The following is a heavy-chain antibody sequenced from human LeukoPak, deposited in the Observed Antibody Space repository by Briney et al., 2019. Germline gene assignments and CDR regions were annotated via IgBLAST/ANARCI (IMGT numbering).Heavy chain of an antibody. Sequence: GRSLRLSCAASGFTFDDYAMHWVRQAPGKGLEWVSGISWNSGSIGYADSVKGRFTISRDNAKNSRYLQMNSLRAEDTALYYCAKDTGLWFGELFSYFDYWGQGTLVTVSS. J-gene: IGHJ4*02. CDR3: AKDTGLWFGELFSYFDY. D-gene: IGHD3-10*01. CDR1: GFTFDDYA. V-gene: IGHV3-9*01. CDR2: ISWNSGSI.